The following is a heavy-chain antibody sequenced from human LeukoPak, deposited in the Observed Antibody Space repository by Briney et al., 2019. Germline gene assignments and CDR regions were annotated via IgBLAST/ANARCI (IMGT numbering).Heavy chain of an antibody. CDR1: GFTFSSYS. J-gene: IGHJ6*02. CDR3: ARHTTFTIPAGDYGMDV. D-gene: IGHD2/OR15-2a*01. CDR2: ISSSSSYI. Sequence: PGGSLRLSCAASGFTFSSYSMNWVRQAPGKGLEWVSSISSSSSYIYYADSVKGRFTISRDNAKNSLYLQMNSLRAEDTAVYYCARHTTFTIPAGDYGMDVWGQGTTVTVSS. V-gene: IGHV3-21*01.